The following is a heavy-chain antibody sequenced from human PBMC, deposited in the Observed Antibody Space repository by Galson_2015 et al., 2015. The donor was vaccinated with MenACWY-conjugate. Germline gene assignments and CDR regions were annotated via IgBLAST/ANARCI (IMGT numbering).Heavy chain of an antibody. CDR1: GFTFSSFA. D-gene: IGHD2-15*01. V-gene: IGHV3-23*01. CDR3: AKVAGYCSDDTCYSDY. CDR2: LSDSGGHT. J-gene: IGHJ4*02. Sequence: SLRLSCAASGFTFSSFAMSWVRQAPGKGLEWVSALSDSGGHTHYADSVKGRFTISRDNSMRTLYLQMNSLRAEDTAVYYCAKVAGYCSDDTCYSDYWGQGTLVTVSS.